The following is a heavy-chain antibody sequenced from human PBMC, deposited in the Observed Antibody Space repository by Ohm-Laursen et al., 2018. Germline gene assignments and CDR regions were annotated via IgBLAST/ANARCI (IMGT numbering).Heavy chain of an antibody. D-gene: IGHD3-9*01. CDR2: IRQDGSEK. CDR3: ARRLLRYFDWFSDFDY. J-gene: IGHJ4*02. Sequence: SLRLSCTASGFAFSAYWMSWVRQAPGKGLGWVANIRQDGSEKYYVDSVKGRFTISRDNAKNSLYLQMNSLRAEDTAVYYCARRLLRYFDWFSDFDYWGQGTLVTVSS. V-gene: IGHV3-7*01. CDR1: GFAFSAYW.